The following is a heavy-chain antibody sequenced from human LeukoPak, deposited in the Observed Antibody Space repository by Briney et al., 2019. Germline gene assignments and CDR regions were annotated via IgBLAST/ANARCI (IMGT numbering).Heavy chain of an antibody. CDR2: ISGGGGST. D-gene: IGHD3-3*01. CDR3: AKVRLLGVDINYYFDY. CDR1: GFTFSSYA. J-gene: IGHJ4*02. Sequence: GGSLRLSCAASGFTFSSYAMSWVRQVPGKGLEWVSGISGGGGSTYYTDSVKGRFTISRDNSKNTLYLQMNSLRAEDTAVYYCAKVRLLGVDINYYFDYWGQGTLVTVSS. V-gene: IGHV3-23*01.